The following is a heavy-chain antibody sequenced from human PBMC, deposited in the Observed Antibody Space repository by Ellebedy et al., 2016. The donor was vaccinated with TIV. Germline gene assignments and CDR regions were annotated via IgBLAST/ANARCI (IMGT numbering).Heavy chain of an antibody. V-gene: IGHV1-46*01. J-gene: IGHJ6*02. CDR3: ASRSRSGLVAVGNYYYAMDV. D-gene: IGHD6-19*01. Sequence: ASVKVSXKASGYTFSTYYMHWVRQAPGQGLEWMGIINPTGGSTSYALKFQGRVTMTKDTSTSTVYMELSSLRSEDTAVYFCASRSRSGLVAVGNYYYAMDVWGQGTTVTVSS. CDR2: INPTGGST. CDR1: GYTFSTYY.